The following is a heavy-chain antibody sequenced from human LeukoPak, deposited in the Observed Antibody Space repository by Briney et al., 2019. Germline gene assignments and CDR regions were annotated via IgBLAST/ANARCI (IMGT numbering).Heavy chain of an antibody. D-gene: IGHD3-10*02. Sequence: GGSLRLSCAASGFTFSSYSMNWVRQAPGKGLEWVSYISSSGSTIYYADSVKGRFTISRDNAENSLYLQMNSLRAEDTAVYYCAELGITMIGGVWGKGTTVTISS. V-gene: IGHV3-48*04. J-gene: IGHJ6*04. CDR1: GFTFSSYS. CDR3: AELGITMIGGV. CDR2: ISSSGSTI.